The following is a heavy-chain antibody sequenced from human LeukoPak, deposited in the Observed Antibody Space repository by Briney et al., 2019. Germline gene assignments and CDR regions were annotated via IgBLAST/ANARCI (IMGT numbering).Heavy chain of an antibody. CDR2: MSYSGST. Sequence: GSLRLSCAASGFTFSSYAMSWVRQAPGKGLEWVGSMSYSGSTYYNPSLKSRVTISVDTSKNQFSLKLSSVTAADTAVYYCARRSSSQPPNYWGQGTLVTVSS. CDR3: ARRSSSQPPNY. J-gene: IGHJ4*02. D-gene: IGHD6-13*01. CDR1: GFTFSSYA. V-gene: IGHV4-39*01.